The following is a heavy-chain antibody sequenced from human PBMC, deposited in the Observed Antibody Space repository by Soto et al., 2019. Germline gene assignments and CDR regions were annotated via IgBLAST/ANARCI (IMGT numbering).Heavy chain of an antibody. V-gene: IGHV3-48*03. CDR3: PSEGLSGAECYFFDY. CDR2: INYSGSNT. D-gene: IGHD2-21*01. J-gene: IGHJ4*02. Sequence: LRLSCPASLFTFSSCEMNWVRQAPGKGLEWISKINYSGSNTYYAESLKGRFTISRDNDKNSLYLQMNSLRVEDPGIYYCPSEGLSGAECYFFDYWGQGTQVTVSS. CDR1: LFTFSSCE.